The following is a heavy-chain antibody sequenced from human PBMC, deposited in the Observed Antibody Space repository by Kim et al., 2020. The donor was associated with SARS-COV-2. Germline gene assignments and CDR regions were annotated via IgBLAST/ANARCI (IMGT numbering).Heavy chain of an antibody. V-gene: IGHV3-30*03. J-gene: IGHJ4*02. D-gene: IGHD6-19*01. CDR2: ISYDGSNK. CDR1: GFTFRSYG. CDR3: ASARAVGTTQGFDY. Sequence: GGSLRLSCAASGFTFRSYGMHWVRQAPGKGLEWVAFISYDGSNKNYADSVKGRFSISRDNSKNTLYLQMNSLRVEDTALFYCASARAVGTTQGFDYWGQGTQVTVSS.